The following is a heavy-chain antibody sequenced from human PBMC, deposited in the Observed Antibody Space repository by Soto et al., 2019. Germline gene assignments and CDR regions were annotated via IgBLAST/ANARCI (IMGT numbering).Heavy chain of an antibody. Sequence: VQLQESGPRLVRPSETLSLSCTVSGGSISGYYWYWIRQPPGRGLEWIGYISNTGNTNYNPSLKSRVSISVDTSKNQVSLNLRAVTAEDTALYYCARDSAVGSSKRGFEYWGQGTLVTVSS. CDR2: ISNTGNT. CDR3: ARDSAVGSSKRGFEY. V-gene: IGHV4-59*01. D-gene: IGHD2-2*01. CDR1: GGSISGYY. J-gene: IGHJ4*02.